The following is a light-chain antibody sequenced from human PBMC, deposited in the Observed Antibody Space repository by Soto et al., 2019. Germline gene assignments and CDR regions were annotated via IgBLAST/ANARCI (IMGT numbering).Light chain of an antibody. CDR2: DVS. J-gene: IGLJ1*01. V-gene: IGLV2-11*01. CDR3: CSYAGSPRYV. CDR1: SSDVGGYNY. Sequence: QSVLTQPRSVSGSPGQSVTISCTGTSSDVGGYNYVSWYQQHPGKAPKVMIYDVSERPSGVPDRFSGSKSGNTASLTISVLQAEDEADYYCCSYAGSPRYVLGTGTKLTVL.